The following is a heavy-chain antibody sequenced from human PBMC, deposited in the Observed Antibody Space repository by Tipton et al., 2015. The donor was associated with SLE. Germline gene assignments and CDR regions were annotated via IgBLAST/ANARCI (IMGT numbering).Heavy chain of an antibody. CDR3: ARGVGATTRWYFDY. V-gene: IGHV4-59*12. CDR1: GGSITSYY. D-gene: IGHD1-26*01. Sequence: TLSLTCTVSGGSITSYYWSWIRQPPGKGLEWIGYVYHSGSTNYNPSLKSRVTISVDTSKNQFSLKLSSVTAADTAVYYCARGVGATTRWYFDYWGQGTLVTVSS. CDR2: VYHSGST. J-gene: IGHJ4*02.